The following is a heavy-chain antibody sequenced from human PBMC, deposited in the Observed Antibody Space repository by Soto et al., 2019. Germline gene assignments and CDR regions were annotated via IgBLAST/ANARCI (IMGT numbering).Heavy chain of an antibody. V-gene: IGHV1-46*01. CDR3: AGYGSGSYYNSHSGAFDI. J-gene: IGHJ3*02. CDR1: GYTFTSYY. D-gene: IGHD3-10*01. CDR2: INPSGGST. Sequence: ASVQVSCKASGYTFTSYYMHWVRQAPGQGLEWMGIINPSGGSTSYAQKFQGRVTMTRDTSTSTVYMELSSLRSEDTAVYYCAGYGSGSYYNSHSGAFDIWGQGTMVTVSS.